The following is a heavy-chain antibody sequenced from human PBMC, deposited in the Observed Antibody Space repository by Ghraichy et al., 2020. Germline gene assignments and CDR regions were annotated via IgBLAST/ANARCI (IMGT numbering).Heavy chain of an antibody. CDR1: GYSISSGYY. CDR2: IYHSGST. V-gene: IGHV4-38-2*02. CDR3: ARDSLVRMWDPSYYYYYGMDV. D-gene: IGHD1-26*01. Sequence: SQTLSLTCAVSGYSISSGYYWGWIRQPPGKGLEWIGSIYHSGSTYYNPSLKSRVTISVDTSKNQFSLKLSSVTAADTAVYYCARDSLVRMWDPSYYYYYGMDVWGQGTTVTVSS. J-gene: IGHJ6*02.